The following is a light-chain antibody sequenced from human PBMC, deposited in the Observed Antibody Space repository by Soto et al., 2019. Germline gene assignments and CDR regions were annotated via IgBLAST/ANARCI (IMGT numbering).Light chain of an antibody. CDR2: DNN. CDR3: GTWDTSRSAV. Sequence: QSVLTQPPSVSAAPGQTVTISCSGSSSNIGSNYVSWYQQLPGTAPKLLIYDNNKRPSGIPARFSVSKSGTSATLGITGLQTGDEADYYCGTWDTSRSAVFGGGTKLTVL. V-gene: IGLV1-51*01. J-gene: IGLJ2*01. CDR1: SSNIGSNY.